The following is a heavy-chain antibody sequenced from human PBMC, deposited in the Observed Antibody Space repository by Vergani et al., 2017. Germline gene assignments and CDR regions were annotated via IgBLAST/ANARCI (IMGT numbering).Heavy chain of an antibody. D-gene: IGHD3-10*01. V-gene: IGHV4-34*01. Sequence: QVQLQQWGAGLLKPSETLSLTCAVYGGSFSGYYWSWIRQPPGKGLEWIGEINHSGSTNYNPSLKSRVTISVDTSKNQFSLKLSSVTAADTAVYYCARFGGSGSYYSFDYWGQGTLVTVSS. CDR3: ARFGGSGSYYSFDY. CDR2: INHSGST. CDR1: GGSFSGYY. J-gene: IGHJ4*02.